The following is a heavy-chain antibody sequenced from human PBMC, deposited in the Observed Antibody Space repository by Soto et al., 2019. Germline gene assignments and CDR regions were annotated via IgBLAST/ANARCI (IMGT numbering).Heavy chain of an antibody. D-gene: IGHD3-9*01. CDR3: ARDLFLTGYYTDYYYGMAV. CDR2: ISPNSGGT. Sequence: ASVKVSCKASGYTFTGYYMHWVRQAPGQGLEWMGWISPNSGGTNYAQKFQGRVTMTRDTSIRTAYMELSRLRSDDTAVYYCARDLFLTGYYTDYYYGMAVWGQGTTVPVSS. J-gene: IGHJ6*02. CDR1: GYTFTGYY. V-gene: IGHV1-2*02.